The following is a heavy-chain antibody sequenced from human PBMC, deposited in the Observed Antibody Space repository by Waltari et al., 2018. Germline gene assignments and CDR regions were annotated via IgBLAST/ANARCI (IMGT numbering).Heavy chain of an antibody. J-gene: IGHJ4*02. CDR3: ARGEELQNFDY. V-gene: IGHV3-30-3*01. D-gene: IGHD3-16*01. Sequence: QVQLVESGGGVVQPGRSLRLSCAASGFTFRSYAMHWVRQAPGKGLEWVAVISYDGSNKYYADSVKGRFTISRDNSKNTLYLQMNSLRAEDTAVYYCARGEELQNFDYWGQGTLVTVSS. CDR1: GFTFRSYA. CDR2: ISYDGSNK.